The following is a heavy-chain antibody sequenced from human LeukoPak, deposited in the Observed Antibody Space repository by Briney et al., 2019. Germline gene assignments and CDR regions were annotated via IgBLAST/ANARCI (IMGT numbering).Heavy chain of an antibody. CDR3: ARLTTRPGGIRPLIMDF. CDR2: IYYSGST. J-gene: IGHJ4*02. D-gene: IGHD3-10*01. V-gene: IGHV4-59*01. CDR1: NGSISSDY. Sequence: SETLSLTCTVSNGSISSDYWTWIRQPPGKGLEWIGYIYYSGSTRYNPSLESRATISLDTSRNQFSLKLTSMTATDTAVYYCARLTTRPGGIRPLIMDFWGQGTLVTVSS.